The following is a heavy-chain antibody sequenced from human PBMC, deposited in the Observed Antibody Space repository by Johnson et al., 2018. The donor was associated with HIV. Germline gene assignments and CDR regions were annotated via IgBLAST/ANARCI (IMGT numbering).Heavy chain of an antibody. V-gene: IGHV3-13*01. D-gene: IGHD1-1*01. CDR3: ARDMAQLELFAFDI. Sequence: VLLVESGGGLVQPGGSLRLSCAASGFIFSNYDMHWVRQPTGKGLEWVSGIGTAGDTYYADSVKGRFTISRDNSKNTLYLQMHSLRAEDTAVYYCARDMAQLELFAFDIWGQGTMVTVSS. CDR1: GFIFSNYD. J-gene: IGHJ3*02. CDR2: IGTAGDT.